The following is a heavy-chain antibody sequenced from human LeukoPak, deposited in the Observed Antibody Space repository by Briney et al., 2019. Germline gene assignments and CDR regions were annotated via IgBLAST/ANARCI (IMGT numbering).Heavy chain of an antibody. CDR1: GYTFTSYG. CDR3: ARGGVCAYSSGWYCFDY. Sequence: ASVKVSCKASGYTFTSYGISWLRQAPGQGLEWLGWISAYNGNTNYAQKLQGRVTMTTDTSTSTAYMELRSLRSDDTAVYYCARGGVCAYSSGWYCFDYWGQGTLVTVSS. CDR2: ISAYNGNT. V-gene: IGHV1-18*04. J-gene: IGHJ4*02. D-gene: IGHD6-19*01.